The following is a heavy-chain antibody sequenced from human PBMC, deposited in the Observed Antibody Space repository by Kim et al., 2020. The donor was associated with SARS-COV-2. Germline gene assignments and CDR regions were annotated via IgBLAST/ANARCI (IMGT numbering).Heavy chain of an antibody. V-gene: IGHV1-8*01. D-gene: IGHD2-15*01. Sequence: ASVKVSCKASGCRFTSYDIYWVRQATGQGLEWMGWMNPNSGNTGYAQKFQGRLTMTRDTSLSTAYMELSSLRSEDTALYYCARLWVVVTSTEYHYYMDVWGKGTTVTVSS. CDR3: ARLWVVVTSTEYHYYMDV. CDR2: MNPNSGNT. CDR1: GCRFTSYD. J-gene: IGHJ6*03.